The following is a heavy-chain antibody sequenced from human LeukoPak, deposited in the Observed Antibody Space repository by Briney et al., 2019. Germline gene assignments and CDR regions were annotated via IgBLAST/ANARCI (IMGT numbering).Heavy chain of an antibody. Sequence: GRSLRLSCAASEFTFSSYAMHWVRQAPGKGLEWVAVISYDGSNKYYADSVKGRFTISRDNSKNTLYLQMNSLRAEDTAVYYCAKGGVPVVSPAVNWGQGTLVTVSS. D-gene: IGHD2-2*01. CDR3: AKGGVPVVSPAVN. V-gene: IGHV3-30-3*01. J-gene: IGHJ4*02. CDR1: EFTFSSYA. CDR2: ISYDGSNK.